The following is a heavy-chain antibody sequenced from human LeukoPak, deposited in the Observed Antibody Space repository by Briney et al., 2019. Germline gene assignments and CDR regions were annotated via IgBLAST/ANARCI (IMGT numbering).Heavy chain of an antibody. J-gene: IGHJ4*02. V-gene: IGHV3-48*03. CDR3: AKAPYYYDPSGYFTDDY. D-gene: IGHD3-22*01. CDR1: GFTFSSYE. Sequence: GGSLRLSCVASGFTFSSYEMNWVRQAPGKGLEWLSYITSSDSTTHYADSVKGRFTISRGDAQNSLYLQMNSLRAEDTAVYYCAKAPYYYDPSGYFTDDYWGQGTLVTVSS. CDR2: ITSSDSTT.